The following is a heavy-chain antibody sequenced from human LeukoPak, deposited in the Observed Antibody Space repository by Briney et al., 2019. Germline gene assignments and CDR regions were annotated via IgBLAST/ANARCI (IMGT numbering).Heavy chain of an antibody. CDR1: GFTFSSYA. J-gene: IGHJ5*02. CDR2: ISSNGGST. CDR3: ARDSVGYSYGENWFDP. D-gene: IGHD5-18*01. Sequence: GGSLRLSCAASGFTFSSYAMHWVRQSPGKGLEYVSAISSNGGSTYYANSVKGGFTISRDNSKNTLYLQMGSLRAEDMAVYYCARDSVGYSYGENWFDPWGQGTLVTVSS. V-gene: IGHV3-64*01.